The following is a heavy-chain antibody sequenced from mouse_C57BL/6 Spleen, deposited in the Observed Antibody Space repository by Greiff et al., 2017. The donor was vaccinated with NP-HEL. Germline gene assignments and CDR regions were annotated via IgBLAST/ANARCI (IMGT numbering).Heavy chain of an antibody. CDR2: ILPGSGST. CDR3: ARSPYYYGSSSYYAMDY. V-gene: IGHV1-9*01. J-gene: IGHJ4*01. D-gene: IGHD1-1*01. Sequence: QVQLQQSGPELMKPGASVKLSCKATGYTFTGYWIEWVKQRPGHGLEWIGEILPGSGSTNSNEKFKGKATFTADTSSNTAYMQLSSLTTEDSAIYYCARSPYYYGSSSYYAMDYWGQGTSVTVSS. CDR1: GYTFTGYW.